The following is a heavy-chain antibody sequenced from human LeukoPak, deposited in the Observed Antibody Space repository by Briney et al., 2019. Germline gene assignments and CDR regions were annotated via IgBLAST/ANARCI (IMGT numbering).Heavy chain of an antibody. V-gene: IGHV1-2*06. D-gene: IGHD3-10*01. CDR1: GYTFTGYY. CDR3: AILPDQGYYYGSGSLDY. Sequence: ASVTVSCTASGYTFTGYYMHWVRQAPGQGREWMGRINPNSGGTNYAQKFQGRVTMTRDTSISTAYMELSRLRSDDTAVYYCAILPDQGYYYGSGSLDYWGQGTLVTVSS. CDR2: INPNSGGT. J-gene: IGHJ4*02.